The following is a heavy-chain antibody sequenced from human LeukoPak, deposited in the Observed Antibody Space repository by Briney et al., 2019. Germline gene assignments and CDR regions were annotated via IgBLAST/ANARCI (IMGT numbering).Heavy chain of an antibody. CDR2: LILIFGIA. CDR3: ARDRIQLWSTPNFDY. V-gene: IGHV1-69*13. CDR1: GGTFSSYA. D-gene: IGHD5-18*01. J-gene: IGHJ4*02. Sequence: ASVKVSCKASGGTFSSYAISWVRQAPGQGREWMGGLILIFGIANYAQKYQSGVTITADESTSTAYMELSSLRSEDTAVYCCARDRIQLWSTPNFDYWGQGTLVTVSS.